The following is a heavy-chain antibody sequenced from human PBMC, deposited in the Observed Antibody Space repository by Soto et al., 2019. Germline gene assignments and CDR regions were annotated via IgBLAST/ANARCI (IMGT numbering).Heavy chain of an antibody. Sequence: GESLKISCKGSGYSFTSYWIGWVRQMPGKGLEWMGIIYPGDSDTRYSPSFQGQVTISADKSISTAYLQWSSLKASDTAMYYCARTAAAGKYYYGMEVWGQGTTVTVSS. J-gene: IGHJ6*02. CDR2: IYPGDSDT. D-gene: IGHD6-13*01. V-gene: IGHV5-51*01. CDR1: GYSFTSYW. CDR3: ARTAAAGKYYYGMEV.